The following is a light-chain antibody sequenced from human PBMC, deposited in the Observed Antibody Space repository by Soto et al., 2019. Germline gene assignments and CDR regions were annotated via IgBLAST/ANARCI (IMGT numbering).Light chain of an antibody. CDR1: QSVSSN. J-gene: IGKJ1*01. CDR2: GAS. Sequence: EILMTQSPATLSVSPGERATLSCRASQSVSSNLAWYQHKPGQAPRLLIYGASSRATGIPDRFSGSGSGTDFTLTISRLEPEDFAVYYCQQYGSSPATFGQGTKVDIK. V-gene: IGKV3-20*01. CDR3: QQYGSSPAT.